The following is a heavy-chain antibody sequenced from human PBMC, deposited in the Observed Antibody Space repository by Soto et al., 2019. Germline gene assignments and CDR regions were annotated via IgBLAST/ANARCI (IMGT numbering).Heavy chain of an antibody. V-gene: IGHV4-59*01. Sequence: SETLSLTCTASDGSISSYYWSWIRQPPGKGLEWIGYIYGTGTTNYSPSLTNRVTISVDMSKNQFSLRLSSVTAADTAVYYCAGFSSGTYLFDLWGQGTPVTVSS. D-gene: IGHD1-26*01. CDR2: IYGTGTT. CDR3: AGFSSGTYLFDL. J-gene: IGHJ5*02. CDR1: DGSISSYY.